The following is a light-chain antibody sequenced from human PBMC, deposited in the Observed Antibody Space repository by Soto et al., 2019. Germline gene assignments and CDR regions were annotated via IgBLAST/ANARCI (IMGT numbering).Light chain of an antibody. CDR1: QGIDRW. CDR2: SAP. Sequence: DIQMTQSPSSLSASVGDRVTITCRASQGIDRWLAWYQQKPGKAPKLLIDSAPTLQSGVPSRFSGSGSGTEFTLTINSLQPEDFATYYCQQLNIYPLTFGPGTKVDIK. CDR3: QQLNIYPLT. V-gene: IGKV1-9*01. J-gene: IGKJ3*01.